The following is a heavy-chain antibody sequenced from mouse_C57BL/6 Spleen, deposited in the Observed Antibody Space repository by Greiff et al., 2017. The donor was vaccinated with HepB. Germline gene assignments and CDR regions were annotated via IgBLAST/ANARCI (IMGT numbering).Heavy chain of an antibody. V-gene: IGHV10-1*01. CDR1: GFSFNTYA. Sequence: DVKLVESGGGLVQPKGSLKLSCAASGFSFNTYAMNWVRQAPGKGLEWVARIRSKSNNYATYYADSVKDRFTISRDDSESMLYLQMNNLKTEDTAMYYCVGGYEWYFDVWGTGTTVTVSS. J-gene: IGHJ1*03. D-gene: IGHD2-2*01. CDR2: IRSKSNNYAT. CDR3: VGGYEWYFDV.